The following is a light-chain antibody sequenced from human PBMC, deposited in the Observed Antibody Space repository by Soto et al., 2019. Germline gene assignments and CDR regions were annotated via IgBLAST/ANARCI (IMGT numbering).Light chain of an antibody. V-gene: IGKV3-20*01. CDR2: GAS. Sequence: EIVLTQSPGTLSLSPGERATLSCRASQSISSGFLAWYQQKPGQAPRLLIYGASSRATGIPDMFSGSGSGTDFTLTISRREPVDSAVYYCQLVTFGGGTLVESK. J-gene: IGKJ4*01. CDR1: QSISSGF. CDR3: QLVT.